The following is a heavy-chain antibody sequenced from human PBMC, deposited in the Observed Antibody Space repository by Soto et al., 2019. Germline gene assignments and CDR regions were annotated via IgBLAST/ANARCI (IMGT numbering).Heavy chain of an antibody. D-gene: IGHD3-10*01. CDR2: IGSAGDS. Sequence: GGSLRLSCAASGYTFRSYDMHWVRQVTGKGLEWVSVIGSAGDSNYAPSVRGRFTISRENAKNSLYLQMNSLRAGDTAVYYCARGSKGTYGMDVWGQGTTVTVSS. CDR1: GYTFRSYD. V-gene: IGHV3-13*01. J-gene: IGHJ6*02. CDR3: ARGSKGTYGMDV.